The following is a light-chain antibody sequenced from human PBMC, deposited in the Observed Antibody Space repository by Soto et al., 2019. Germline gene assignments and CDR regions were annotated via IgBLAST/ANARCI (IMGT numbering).Light chain of an antibody. CDR2: GAS. J-gene: IGKJ5*01. CDR1: QSVSSY. Sequence: EIVLTQSPSTLSLSPGERATLSCRASQSVSSYLAWYQQKPGQAPRLLIYGASSRATGIPDRFSGSGSGTDFTLTISRLEPEDFAVYYCQQYGSSGYTFGQGTRLEI. V-gene: IGKV3-20*01. CDR3: QQYGSSGYT.